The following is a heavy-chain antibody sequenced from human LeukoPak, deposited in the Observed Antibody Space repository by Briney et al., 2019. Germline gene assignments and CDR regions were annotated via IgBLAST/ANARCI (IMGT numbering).Heavy chain of an antibody. CDR1: GFTFSTYG. CDR3: ARDPGYCSSTNCYYYYYGMDV. J-gene: IGHJ6*02. D-gene: IGHD2-2*01. V-gene: IGHV3-33*01. CDR2: IWYDGSNK. Sequence: GRSLRLSCAASGFTFSTYGIHWVRQAPGKGLEWVAVIWYDGSNKYYADSVKGRFTISRDNSKNTLYLQMNSLRAEDTAVYYCARDPGYCSSTNCYYYYYGMDVWGQGTTVTVSS.